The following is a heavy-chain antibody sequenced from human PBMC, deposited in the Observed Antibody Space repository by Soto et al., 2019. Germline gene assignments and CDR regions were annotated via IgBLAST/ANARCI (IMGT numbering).Heavy chain of an antibody. CDR2: ISGSGGST. V-gene: IGHV3-23*01. J-gene: IGHJ4*02. D-gene: IGHD3-3*01. CDR3: AKSADYDFWSGYSEGVFDY. Sequence: RLSCAASGFTFSSYAMSWVRQAPGKGLEWVSAISGSGGSTYYADSVKGRFTISRDNSKNTLYLQMNSLRAEDTAVYYCAKSADYDFWSGYSEGVFDYWGQGTLVTVSS. CDR1: GFTFSSYA.